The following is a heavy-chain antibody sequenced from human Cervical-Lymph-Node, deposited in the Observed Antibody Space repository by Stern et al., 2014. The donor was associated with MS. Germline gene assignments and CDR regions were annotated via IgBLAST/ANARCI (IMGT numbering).Heavy chain of an antibody. CDR3: AHRRGNFYSDWFDP. V-gene: IGHV2-5*02. D-gene: IGHD2-15*01. Sequence: SGPSLVKPTQTLTLTCTFSGFSLSTSGVGVGWFRQPPGKALEWLALIYWDNDKRYSPSLKSRLTIAKDTSTNQVVLTMTNVDPVDTATYFCAHRRGNFYSDWFDPWGQGTLVTVSS. CDR1: GFSLSTSGVG. CDR2: IYWDNDK. J-gene: IGHJ5*02.